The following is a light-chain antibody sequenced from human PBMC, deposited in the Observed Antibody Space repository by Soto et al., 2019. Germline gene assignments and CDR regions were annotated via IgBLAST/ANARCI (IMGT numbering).Light chain of an antibody. CDR2: KAS. Sequence: DIQMTQSRSTLSGSVGERVTITCRASQTISSWLAWYQQKPGKAPKLLIYKASTLKSGVPSRFSGSGSGTEFTLTISSLQPDDFATYYCQHYNSYSGAFGQGTKVDIK. CDR3: QHYNSYSGA. CDR1: QTISSW. V-gene: IGKV1-5*03. J-gene: IGKJ1*01.